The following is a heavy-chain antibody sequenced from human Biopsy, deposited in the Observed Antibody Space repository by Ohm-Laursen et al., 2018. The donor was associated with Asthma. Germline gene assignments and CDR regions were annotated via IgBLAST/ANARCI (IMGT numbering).Heavy chain of an antibody. CDR2: IATDGSNK. Sequence: GSLRLSCAASGFTFSSYSMHWVRQAPGRGPEYVSFIATDGSNKFYADSVKGRFTVSRDNSKHTLYLHMTGLRADDTGVYYCVKGHSAGYYYFDDWGQGAKVTVSS. D-gene: IGHD2-21*01. CDR1: GFTFSSYS. J-gene: IGHJ4*02. V-gene: IGHV3-64D*08. CDR3: VKGHSAGYYYFDD.